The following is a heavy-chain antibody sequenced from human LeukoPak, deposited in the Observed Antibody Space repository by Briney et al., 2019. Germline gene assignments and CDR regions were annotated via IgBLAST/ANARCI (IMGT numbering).Heavy chain of an antibody. J-gene: IGHJ3*02. CDR2: INPNSGGT. V-gene: IGHV1-2*02. Sequence: ASVKVSCKASGYTFTGYYMHWVRQAPGQGLEWMGWINPNSGGTNYAQKFQGRVTMTRDTSISTAYMELSSLRSEDTAVYYCAREPRITMIVVVMAAFDIWGQGTMVTVSS. CDR3: AREPRITMIVVVMAAFDI. D-gene: IGHD3-22*01. CDR1: GYTFTGYY.